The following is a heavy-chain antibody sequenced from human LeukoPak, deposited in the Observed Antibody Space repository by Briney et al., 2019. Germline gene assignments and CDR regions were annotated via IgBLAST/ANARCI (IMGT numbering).Heavy chain of an antibody. D-gene: IGHD3-3*01. CDR1: GGSISSDY. V-gene: IGHV4-4*07. CDR2: IYSSGST. J-gene: IGHJ4*02. Sequence: SETLSLTCTVSGGSISSDYWSWIRQPAGKGLEWIGRIYSSGSTNYNPSLKSRVTMSVDTSKYQFSLKLSSVTAADTAVYYCVGWSATRIDYWGQGTLVTVSS. CDR3: VGWSATRIDY.